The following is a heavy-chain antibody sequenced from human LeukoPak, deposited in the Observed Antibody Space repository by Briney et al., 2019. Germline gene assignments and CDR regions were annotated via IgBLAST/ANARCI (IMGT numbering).Heavy chain of an antibody. CDR1: GGSFSGYY. Sequence: LSLTCVVYGGSFSGYYWSWIRQAPGKGLEWVSYISSSGSTIYYADSVKGRFTISRDNAKNSLYLQMNSLRAEDTAVYYCARVSSSWYKRGDYWGQGTLVTVSS. J-gene: IGHJ4*02. CDR2: ISSSGSTI. CDR3: ARVSSSWYKRGDY. V-gene: IGHV3-11*01. D-gene: IGHD6-13*01.